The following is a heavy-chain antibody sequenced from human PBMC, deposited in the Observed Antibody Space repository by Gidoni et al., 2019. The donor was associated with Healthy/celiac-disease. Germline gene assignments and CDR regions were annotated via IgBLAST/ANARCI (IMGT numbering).Heavy chain of an antibody. V-gene: IGHV1-18*01. D-gene: IGHD6-19*01. CDR2: YSAYNGNT. CDR1: GYTLTSYG. CDR3: ASTLYSSGWQTRDY. J-gene: IGHJ4*02. Sequence: QAQLVPSGALVCHPWASAKVYCLASGYTLTSYGIRWVRQPPEQGLEWRGWYSAYNGNTNYAQKLQGRVTMTIDTSTSTAYMELRSLGANDTAVYCCASTLYSSGWQTRDYWGQGTLVTVSS.